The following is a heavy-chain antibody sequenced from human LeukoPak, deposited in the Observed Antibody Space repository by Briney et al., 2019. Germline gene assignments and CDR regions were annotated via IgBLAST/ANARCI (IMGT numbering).Heavy chain of an antibody. CDR3: ARGVGSGYTDY. Sequence: SETLSLTCTVSGDSMSTYYWTCIRQPPGKGLEWIGYIYNSGSTNYNPSLKSRVTISVDTSKNQFSLKLTSVTAADTAVYYCARGVGSGYTDYWGQGTLVTVSS. D-gene: IGHD3-22*01. V-gene: IGHV4-59*01. J-gene: IGHJ4*02. CDR2: IYNSGST. CDR1: GDSMSTYY.